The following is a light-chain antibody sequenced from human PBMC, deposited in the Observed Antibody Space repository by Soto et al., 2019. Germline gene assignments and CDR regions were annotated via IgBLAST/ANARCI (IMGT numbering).Light chain of an antibody. J-gene: IGKJ5*01. V-gene: IGKV3-15*01. Sequence: EIVLTQSPATLSLSPGERATLSCRASQSISNYLAWYQHKPGQAPRLLIYGASTRATGIPARFSGSGSGTEFTLTISSLQSEDVAIYYCQTYNTARPTFGQGTRLEIK. CDR3: QTYNTARPT. CDR1: QSISNY. CDR2: GAS.